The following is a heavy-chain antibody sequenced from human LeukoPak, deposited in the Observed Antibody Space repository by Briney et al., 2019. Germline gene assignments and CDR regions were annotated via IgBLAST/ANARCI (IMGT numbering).Heavy chain of an antibody. CDR2: IRRRAFGETA. CDR3: TREGAAAAYGMDV. CDR1: GFTFGDSA. J-gene: IGHJ6*02. D-gene: IGHD6-13*01. Sequence: GGSLRLSCPASGFTFGDSAVSSVRRAPGRGLEWVGLIRRRAFGETADYAASVKGRFTISRDDSKSIAYLQMNSLKTEDTAVYYCTREGAAAAYGMDVWGQGTTVTVSS. V-gene: IGHV3-49*04.